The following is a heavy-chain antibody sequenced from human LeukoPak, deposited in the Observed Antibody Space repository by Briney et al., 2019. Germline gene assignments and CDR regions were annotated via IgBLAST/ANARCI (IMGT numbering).Heavy chain of an antibody. CDR1: GFTFSSYA. D-gene: IGHD1-26*01. CDR2: ITSGGNT. CDR3: AKDGGGSGSYNLDY. Sequence: GGSLRLSCAASGFTFSSYAMSWVRQAPGKGLEWVSAITSGGNTYYADSVEGRFTISRDNSKNTLYLQMNSLRAEDTAVYYCAKDGGGSGSYNLDYWGQGTLVTVSS. V-gene: IGHV3-23*01. J-gene: IGHJ4*02.